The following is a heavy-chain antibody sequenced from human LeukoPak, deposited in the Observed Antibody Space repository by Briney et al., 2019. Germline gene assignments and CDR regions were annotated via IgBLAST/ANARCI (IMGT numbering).Heavy chain of an antibody. D-gene: IGHD4-17*01. Sequence: GWSLRLSCAASGLTGSHNYVSWVRQAPGKGLEWVSAIHTSGDTCYADSVKGRFTISRDTSKNALYLQINSLRVEDTAVYYCIVFGDSNHWGQGTLVTVSS. CDR1: GLTGSHNY. CDR3: IVFGDSNH. CDR2: IHTSGDT. V-gene: IGHV3-53*01. J-gene: IGHJ5*02.